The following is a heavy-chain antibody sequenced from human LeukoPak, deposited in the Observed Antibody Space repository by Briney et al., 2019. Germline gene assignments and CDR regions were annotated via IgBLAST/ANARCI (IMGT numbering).Heavy chain of an antibody. CDR2: ISYDGSNK. CDR3: AKAGPNSRFDY. D-gene: IGHD4-23*01. V-gene: IGHV3-30*18. CDR1: GFTFSSYG. J-gene: IGHJ4*02. Sequence: PGGSLRLSCAASGFTFSSYGMHWVRRAPGKGLEWVAVISYDGSNKYYADSVKGRFTISRDNSKNTLYLQMNSLRAEDTAVYYCAKAGPNSRFDYWGQGTLVTVSS.